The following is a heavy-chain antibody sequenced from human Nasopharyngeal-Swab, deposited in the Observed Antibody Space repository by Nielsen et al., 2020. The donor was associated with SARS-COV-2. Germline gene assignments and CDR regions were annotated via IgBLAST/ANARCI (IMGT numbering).Heavy chain of an antibody. V-gene: IGHV1-3*01. CDR2: INAGNGDI. CDR1: GYTFTGYA. J-gene: IGHJ4*02. D-gene: IGHD6-13*01. CDR3: VKPAAGTYDS. Sequence: ASAQVSCKASGYTFTGYAMHWVRQAPGQSLEWLGWINAGNGDITYSQKFQGRVTLTRDTYASTAYMELFSLTSEDTAVYYCVKPAAGTYDSWGQGTLVTVSS.